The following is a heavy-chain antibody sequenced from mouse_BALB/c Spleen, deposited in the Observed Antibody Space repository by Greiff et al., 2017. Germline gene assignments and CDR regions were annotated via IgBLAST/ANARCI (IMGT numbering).Heavy chain of an antibody. V-gene: IGHV5-6-3*01. J-gene: IGHJ2*01. CDR3: ARNYYGHYFDY. D-gene: IGHD2-1*01. CDR2: INSNGGST. Sequence: EVMLVESGGGLVQPGGSLKLSCAASGFTFSSYGMSWVRQTPDKRLELVATINSNGGSTYYPDSVKGRFTISRDNAKNTLYLQMSSLKSEDTAMYDCARNYYGHYFDYWGQGTTLTVSA. CDR1: GFTFSSYG.